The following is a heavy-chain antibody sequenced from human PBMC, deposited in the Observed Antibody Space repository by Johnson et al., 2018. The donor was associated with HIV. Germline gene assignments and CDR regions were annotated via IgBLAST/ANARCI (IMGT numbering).Heavy chain of an antibody. Sequence: QVQLVESGGGLVKPGGSLRLSCAASGFTFSDYYMSWIRQAPGKGLEWVSYISSSGSTIYYADSVKGRLTISRDNAKNSLYLQMNSLRAEDTAVYYCARKKATVFSTTSTNYAFDIWGQGTMVTVSS. CDR2: ISSSGSTI. D-gene: IGHD1-1*01. V-gene: IGHV3-11*04. CDR1: GFTFSDYY. CDR3: ARKKATVFSTTSTNYAFDI. J-gene: IGHJ3*02.